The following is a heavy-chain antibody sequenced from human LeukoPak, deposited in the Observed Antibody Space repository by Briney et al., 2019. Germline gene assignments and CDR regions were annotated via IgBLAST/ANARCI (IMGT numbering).Heavy chain of an antibody. V-gene: IGHV3-74*01. CDR3: ARAPRELTGPH. CDR2: INGDGSGT. J-gene: IGHJ4*02. Sequence: GGSLTLSCAASGFTFNKYGVHWVRQAPGKGLVWISRINGDGSGTSYADSVKGRFTISRDNAKNTVYLQMNSLRAEDTAVYYCARAPRELTGPHWGQGTLVTVSS. D-gene: IGHD3-10*01. CDR1: GFTFNKYG.